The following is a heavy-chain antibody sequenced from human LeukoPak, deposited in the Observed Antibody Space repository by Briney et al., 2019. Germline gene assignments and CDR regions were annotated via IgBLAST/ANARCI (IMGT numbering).Heavy chain of an antibody. J-gene: IGHJ4*02. D-gene: IGHD6-19*01. CDR2: INPNSGGT. CDR1: GYSFTGYY. V-gene: IGHV1-2*04. CDR3: ARSIAVAANFDY. Sequence: ASVTVSCKASGYSFTGYYMHWVREAPGQGLEWMGWINPNSGGTNYAQKFQGWVTMTRDTSISTAYMELSRLRSDDTAVYYCARSIAVAANFDYWGQGTLVTVSS.